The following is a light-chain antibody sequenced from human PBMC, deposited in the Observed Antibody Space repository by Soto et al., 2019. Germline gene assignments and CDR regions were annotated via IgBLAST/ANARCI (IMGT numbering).Light chain of an antibody. Sequence: QSALTQPASVSGTPVQSITISCTGTSSDVGSYNLVSWYQQHPGKAPKLMIYEGTKRPSGFSNRLSGSKSGNPASLTISGLQAEDEADYYCCSYAGSRTFVFGTGTKVTVL. CDR1: SSDVGSYNL. CDR3: CSYAGSRTFV. CDR2: EGT. V-gene: IGLV2-23*01. J-gene: IGLJ1*01.